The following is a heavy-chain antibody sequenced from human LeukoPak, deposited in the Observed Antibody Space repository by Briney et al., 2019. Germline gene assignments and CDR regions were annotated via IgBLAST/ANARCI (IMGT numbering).Heavy chain of an antibody. D-gene: IGHD1-26*01. CDR1: GGSISSGGYY. J-gene: IGHJ6*02. CDR2: IYYSGST. CDR3: ARAESYSTYGMDV. V-gene: IGHV4-31*01. Sequence: SETLSLTCTVSGGSISSGGYYWSWIRQHPGKGLEWIGYIYYSGSTYYNPSLKSQVTISVDTSKNQFSLKLSSVTAADTAVYYCARAESYSTYGMDVWGQGTTVTVSS.